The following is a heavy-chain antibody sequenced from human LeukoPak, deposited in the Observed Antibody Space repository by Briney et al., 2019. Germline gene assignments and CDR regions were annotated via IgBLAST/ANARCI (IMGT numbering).Heavy chain of an antibody. CDR1: GFTFSSYA. CDR3: AKEVRGSYYEWFDY. J-gene: IGHJ4*02. V-gene: IGHV3-23*01. CDR2: ISGSDGST. Sequence: PGGSLRLSCAASGFTFSSYAMSWVRQAPWKGLEWVSAISGSDGSTYYTDSVKGRFTISRDNSKNTLYLQMTSLRAEDTAVYYCAKEVRGSYYEWFDYWGQGTLVTVSS. D-gene: IGHD1-26*01.